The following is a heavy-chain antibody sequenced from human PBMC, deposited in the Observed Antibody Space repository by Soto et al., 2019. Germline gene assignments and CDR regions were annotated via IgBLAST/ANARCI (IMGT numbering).Heavy chain of an antibody. Sequence: PSETLSLTCTVSGGSISSGDYYWSWIRQPPGKGLEWIGYIYYSGSTYYKPSLKSRVTISVDTSKNQFSLKLSSVTAADTAVYYFARGPFVPRITMIVVVRIRYYGMDVWGQGTTVTVSS. D-gene: IGHD3-22*01. V-gene: IGHV4-30-4*01. CDR3: ARGPFVPRITMIVVVRIRYYGMDV. CDR1: GGSISSGDYY. CDR2: IYYSGST. J-gene: IGHJ6*02.